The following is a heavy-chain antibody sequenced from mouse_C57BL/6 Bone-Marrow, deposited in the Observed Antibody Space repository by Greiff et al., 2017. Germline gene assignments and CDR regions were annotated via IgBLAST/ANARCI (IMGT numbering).Heavy chain of an antibody. CDR1: GFSFNTYA. D-gene: IGHD4-1*01. Sequence: DAGGGLVQPKGSLKLSCAASGFSFNTYAMNWVRQAPGKGLEWVARIRSKSNNYATYYADSVKDRFTISRDDSESMLYLQMNNLKTEDTAMYYCVGTGTFDYWGQGTTLTVSS. V-gene: IGHV10-1*01. J-gene: IGHJ2*01. CDR3: VGTGTFDY. CDR2: IRSKSNNYAT.